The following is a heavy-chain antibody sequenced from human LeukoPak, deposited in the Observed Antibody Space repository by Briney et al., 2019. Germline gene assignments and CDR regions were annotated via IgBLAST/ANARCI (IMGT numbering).Heavy chain of an antibody. J-gene: IGHJ5*02. D-gene: IGHD6-13*01. CDR1: GYSFTSYW. Sequence: GESLKISCKGSGYSFTSYWIGWVRQMPGKGLEWMGIIYPRDSDTRYSPSFQGQVTISVDKSISTAYLQWSSLKASDTGVYYCARFLRNSWSYNWFDPWGQGTLVTVSS. CDR2: IYPRDSDT. CDR3: ARFLRNSWSYNWFDP. V-gene: IGHV5-51*01.